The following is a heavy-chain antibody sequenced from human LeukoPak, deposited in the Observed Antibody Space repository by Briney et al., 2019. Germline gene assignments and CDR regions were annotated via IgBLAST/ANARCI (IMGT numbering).Heavy chain of an antibody. CDR1: GFTFSSYA. J-gene: IGHJ3*02. CDR3: ARLRRGWDAFDI. CDR2: ISYDGSNK. Sequence: GGSLRLSCAASGFTFSSYAMHWVRQAPGKGLEWVAVISYDGSNKYYADSVKGRFTISRDNSKNTLYLQMNSLRAEDTAVYYCARLRRGWDAFDIWGQGTMVTVSS. V-gene: IGHV3-30-3*01.